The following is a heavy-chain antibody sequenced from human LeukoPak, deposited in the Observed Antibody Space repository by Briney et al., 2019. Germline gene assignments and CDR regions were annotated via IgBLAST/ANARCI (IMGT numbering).Heavy chain of an antibody. CDR3: ARDLWNYRDFDS. J-gene: IGHJ5*01. Sequence: VASVKVSCKASGGTFSSYAISWVRQAPGQGLEWMGWIGTYGGDTYYAQKFQGRITVTTDTSTSTVYMELRNLRSDDTAVYYCARDLWNYRDFDSWGQGTLVTVSS. V-gene: IGHV1-18*01. CDR2: IGTYGGDT. CDR1: GGTFSSYA. D-gene: IGHD1-7*01.